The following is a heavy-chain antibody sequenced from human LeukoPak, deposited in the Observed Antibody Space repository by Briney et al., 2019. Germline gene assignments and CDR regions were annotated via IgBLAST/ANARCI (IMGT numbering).Heavy chain of an antibody. CDR2: ISSSGSTI. Sequence: PGGSLRLSCAASGITFSSYEMNWVRQAPGKGLEWVSYISSSGSTIYYADSVKGRFTISRDNAKNSLYLQMNSLRAEDTAVYYCAKPAISSSGWYYDYWGQGTLVTVSS. CDR1: GITFSSYE. D-gene: IGHD6-19*01. CDR3: AKPAISSSGWYYDY. V-gene: IGHV3-48*03. J-gene: IGHJ4*02.